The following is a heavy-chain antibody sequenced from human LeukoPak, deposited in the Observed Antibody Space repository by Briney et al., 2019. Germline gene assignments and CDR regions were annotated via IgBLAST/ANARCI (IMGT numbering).Heavy chain of an antibody. V-gene: IGHV1-2*02. Sequence: ASVKVSCQASGYTFTGYYLHWVRQAPGQGLEWMGWINPKSGGTNYAQKPQGRVTMTTDTSTSTAYMELRSLRSDDTAVYYCARDPLGYYYDSSLPRFDYWGQGTLVTVSS. D-gene: IGHD3-22*01. J-gene: IGHJ4*02. CDR2: INPKSGGT. CDR3: ARDPLGYYYDSSLPRFDY. CDR1: GYTFTGYY.